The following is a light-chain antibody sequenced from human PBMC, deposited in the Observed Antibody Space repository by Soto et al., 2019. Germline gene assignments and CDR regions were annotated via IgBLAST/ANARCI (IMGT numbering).Light chain of an antibody. V-gene: IGLV1-40*01. Sequence: QSVLTQPPSVSGAPGQRVTISCTGSSSNIGAGFDVHWYHQIAGTAPKLLIYGNSNRPSGVPDRFSGSKSGTSASLAINGLQAEDEADYHCQSYDSSLTNAVFGGGTKLTVL. CDR2: GNS. CDR1: SSNIGAGFD. J-gene: IGLJ2*01. CDR3: QSYDSSLTNAV.